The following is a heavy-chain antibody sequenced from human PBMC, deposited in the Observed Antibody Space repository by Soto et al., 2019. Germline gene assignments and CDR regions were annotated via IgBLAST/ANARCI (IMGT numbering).Heavy chain of an antibody. D-gene: IGHD6-19*01. CDR1: GFTFSSYG. CDR3: ARDVAVAAAGLNY. J-gene: IGHJ4*02. CDR2: IWYDGSNK. V-gene: IGHV3-33*01. Sequence: GGSLRLSCAASGFTFSSYGMHWVRQAPGKGLEWVAVIWYDGSNKYYADSVEGRFTISRDNSKNTLYLQMNSLRAEDTAVYYCARDVAVAAAGLNYWGQGTLVTVSS.